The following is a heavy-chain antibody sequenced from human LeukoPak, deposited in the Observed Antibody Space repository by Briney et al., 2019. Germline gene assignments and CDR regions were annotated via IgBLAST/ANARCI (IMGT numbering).Heavy chain of an antibody. Sequence: GGSLRLSCAASGFTVSSNYMSWVRQAPGKGLEWVSVICSGGSTYYADSVKGRFTISRDNSKNTLYLQMNSLRAEDTAVYYCARVRVEQWLEIYYFDYWGQGTLVTVSS. V-gene: IGHV3-66*01. J-gene: IGHJ4*02. CDR3: ARVRVEQWLEIYYFDY. CDR1: GFTVSSNY. CDR2: ICSGGST. D-gene: IGHD6-19*01.